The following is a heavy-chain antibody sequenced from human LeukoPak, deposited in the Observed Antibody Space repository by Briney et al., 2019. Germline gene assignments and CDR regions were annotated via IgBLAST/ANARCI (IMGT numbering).Heavy chain of an antibody. CDR3: AKEQAAGGNFDY. Sequence: PGGSLRLSRAASGFTFSSYAMSWVRQAPGKGLEWVSAISGSGGSTYYADSVKGRFTISRDNSKSTLYLQMNSLRAEDTAVYYCAKEQAAGGNFDYWGQGTLVTVSS. V-gene: IGHV3-23*01. D-gene: IGHD6-13*01. J-gene: IGHJ4*02. CDR1: GFTFSSYA. CDR2: ISGSGGST.